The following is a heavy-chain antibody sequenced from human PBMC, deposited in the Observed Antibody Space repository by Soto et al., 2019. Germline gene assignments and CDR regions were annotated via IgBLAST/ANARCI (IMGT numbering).Heavy chain of an antibody. J-gene: IGHJ4*02. V-gene: IGHV3-64*01. CDR1: GFTFSYYA. CDR2: ISSNGGST. D-gene: IGHD2-2*01. Sequence: EVQLVESGGGLVQPGGSLRLSCAASGFTFSYYAMHWVRQAPGKGLEYVSAISSNGGSTYYANSVKGRFTISRDNSKNTLYLQMGSLRAEDRAVYYCAREGYCSSTSCYSFDYWGQGTLVTVSS. CDR3: AREGYCSSTSCYSFDY.